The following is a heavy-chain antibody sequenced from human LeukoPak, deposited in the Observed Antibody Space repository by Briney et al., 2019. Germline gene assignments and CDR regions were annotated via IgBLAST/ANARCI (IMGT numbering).Heavy chain of an antibody. D-gene: IGHD4-17*01. V-gene: IGHV1-69*05. J-gene: IGHJ4*02. Sequence: SVRVSCKSSEDSFSNYAISWVRQAPGQGLEWMGGIIPIADTANYAQRFQGRVTITTDESTTTAYMDLSSLTSEDTAVHFCARSKGDYGISDFWGQGTLVIVSS. CDR2: IIPIADTA. CDR1: EDSFSNYA. CDR3: ARSKGDYGISDF.